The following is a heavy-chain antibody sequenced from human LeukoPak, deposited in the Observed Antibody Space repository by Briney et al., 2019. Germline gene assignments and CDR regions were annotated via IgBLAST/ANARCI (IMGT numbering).Heavy chain of an antibody. Sequence: SVKVSCKASGGTFSSYAISWVRQAPGQGLEWMGRIIPILGIANYAQKFQGRVTITADESTSTAYMELSSLRSEDTAVYYCARGKIGVRFLEWLSFDYWGQGTLVTVSS. V-gene: IGHV1-69*04. J-gene: IGHJ4*02. CDR1: GGTFSSYA. CDR2: IIPILGIA. D-gene: IGHD3-3*01. CDR3: ARGKIGVRFLEWLSFDY.